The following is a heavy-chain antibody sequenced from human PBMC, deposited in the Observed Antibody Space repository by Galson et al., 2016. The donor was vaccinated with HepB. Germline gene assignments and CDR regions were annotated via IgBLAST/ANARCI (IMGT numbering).Heavy chain of an antibody. CDR1: GFAFNAYS. CDR2: ITPSTNYI. V-gene: IGHV3-21*01. Sequence: SLRLSCAASGFAFNAYSMTWVRQAPGKGLEWVAFITPSTNYIYYGDSLKGRFTISRDNSKNSVSLHMNSLRAEDTAVYYCARERYKRQIDFWGQGTLVTVSS. J-gene: IGHJ4*02. D-gene: IGHD1-1*01. CDR3: ARERYKRQIDF.